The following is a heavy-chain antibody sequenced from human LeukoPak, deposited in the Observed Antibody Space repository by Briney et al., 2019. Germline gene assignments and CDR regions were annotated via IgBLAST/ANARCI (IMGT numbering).Heavy chain of an antibody. D-gene: IGHD3-22*01. CDR2: ISSSSSYI. CDR1: GFTFSSYS. CDR3: ARDHPYYYDSSGSPPTD. Sequence: PGGSLRLSCATSGFTFSSYSMNWVRQAPGKGLEWVSSISSSSSYIYYADSVKGRFTISRDNAKNSLYLQMNSLRAEDTAVYYCARDHPYYYDSSGSPPTDWGQGTLVTVSS. J-gene: IGHJ4*02. V-gene: IGHV3-21*01.